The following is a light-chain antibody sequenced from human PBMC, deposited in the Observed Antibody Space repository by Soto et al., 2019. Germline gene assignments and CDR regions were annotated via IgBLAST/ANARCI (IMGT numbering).Light chain of an antibody. Sequence: NFMLTQPHSVSASPGKTVTISCTRSSGSIASNYVQWYQQRPGSSPTTVIYEDNQRPSGVPDRFSGSIDSSSNSASLTISGLKTEDEADYYCQSYDISFVVFGGGTKVTVL. V-gene: IGLV6-57*01. J-gene: IGLJ2*01. CDR3: QSYDISFVV. CDR2: EDN. CDR1: SGSIASNY.